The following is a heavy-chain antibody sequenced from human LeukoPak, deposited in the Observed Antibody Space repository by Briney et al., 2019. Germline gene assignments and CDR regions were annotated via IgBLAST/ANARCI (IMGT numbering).Heavy chain of an antibody. V-gene: IGHV3-53*01. CDR2: IYSGGST. CDR3: AREGREVDYDSSGSIDGVDY. Sequence: GGSLRLSCAASGFTVSSNCMSWVRQAPGKGLEWVSVIYSGGSTYYADSVKGRFTVSRDDSKNTLYLQMSSLRAEDTAVYYCAREGREVDYDSSGSIDGVDYWGQGTLVTVSS. D-gene: IGHD3-22*01. J-gene: IGHJ4*02. CDR1: GFTVSSNC.